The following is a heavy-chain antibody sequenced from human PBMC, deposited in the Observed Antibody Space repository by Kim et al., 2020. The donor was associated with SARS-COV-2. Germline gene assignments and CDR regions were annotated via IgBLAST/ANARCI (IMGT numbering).Heavy chain of an antibody. CDR1: GGSISSSSYY. Sequence: SETLSLTCTVSGGSISSSSYYWGWIRQPPGKGLEWIGSIYYSGSTYYNPSLKSRVTISVDTSKNQFSLTLSSVTAADTAVYYCAEYEWELLGGGIDYWGQGTLVTVSS. J-gene: IGHJ4*02. D-gene: IGHD1-26*01. CDR2: IYYSGST. CDR3: AEYEWELLGGGIDY. V-gene: IGHV4-39*01.